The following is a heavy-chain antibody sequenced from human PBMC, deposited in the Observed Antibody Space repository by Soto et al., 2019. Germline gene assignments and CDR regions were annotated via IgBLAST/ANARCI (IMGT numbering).Heavy chain of an antibody. CDR1: GGTFSSYA. D-gene: IGHD6-19*01. CDR2: IIPIFGTA. V-gene: IGHV1-69*06. Sequence: GASVKVSCKASGGTFSSYAISWVRQAPGQGLEWMGGIIPIFGTANYAQKFQGRVTITADKSTSTAYMELSSLRSEDTAVYYCARGGGLVAVAGKNAFDIWGQGTMVTVSS. CDR3: ARGGGLVAVAGKNAFDI. J-gene: IGHJ3*02.